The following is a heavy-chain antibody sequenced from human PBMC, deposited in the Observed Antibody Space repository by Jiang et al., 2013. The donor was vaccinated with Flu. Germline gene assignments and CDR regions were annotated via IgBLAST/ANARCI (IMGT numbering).Heavy chain of an antibody. CDR1: GDSISGSY. CDR3: ARDEGIQVDWYFNL. CDR2: VSDSGST. J-gene: IGHJ2*01. V-gene: IGHV4-59*01. Sequence: VQLVESGPGLVRPSETLSLTCSVSGDSISGSYWSWIRQPPGKGLEWLGYVSDSGSTNYNPSLKSRVAMSVDTSRNQFSLRLSSVTTEDTAVYYCARDEGIQVDWYFNLWGRGTLVIVSS.